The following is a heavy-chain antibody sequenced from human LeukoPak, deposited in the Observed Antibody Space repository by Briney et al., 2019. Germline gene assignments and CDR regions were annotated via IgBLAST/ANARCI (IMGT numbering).Heavy chain of an antibody. V-gene: IGHV3-23*01. CDR2: ISGSGGST. D-gene: IGHD3/OR15-3a*01. CDR3: VREGPRGLAFDI. Sequence: GGSLRLSCAASGFTFRSHDMSWVRQAPGKGLEWVSGISGSGGSTFYADSVKDRFTISRDNSKNTLYLQMSGLRVEDTAVYYCVREGPRGLAFDIWGQGTMVTVSS. CDR1: GFTFRSHD. J-gene: IGHJ3*02.